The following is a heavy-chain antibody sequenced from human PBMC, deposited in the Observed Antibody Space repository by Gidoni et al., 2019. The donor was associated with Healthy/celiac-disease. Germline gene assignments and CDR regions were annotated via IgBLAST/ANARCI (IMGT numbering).Heavy chain of an antibody. Sequence: QITLKESGPTLVKPTQTLTLTCPFSGFSLSTSGVGVGWIRQPPGKALEWLALIYWDDDKRYSPSLKSRLTITKDTSKNQVVLTMTNMDPVDTATYYCAHSRRSYYYYDSSGYYYVWGQGTLVTVSS. J-gene: IGHJ4*02. CDR2: IYWDDDK. CDR3: AHSRRSYYYYDSSGYYYV. CDR1: GFSLSTSGVG. D-gene: IGHD3-22*01. V-gene: IGHV2-5*02.